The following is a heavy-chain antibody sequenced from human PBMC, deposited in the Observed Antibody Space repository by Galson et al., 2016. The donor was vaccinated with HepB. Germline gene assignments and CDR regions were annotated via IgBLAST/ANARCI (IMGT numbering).Heavy chain of an antibody. Sequence: PALVKPTQTLTLTCTFSGFSLSTSGEAVGWIRQPPGKALEWLALIYWDEDKRYSPSLKSRLTITKDTSKNQVVLTMTNVDPVDSATYYCAHALALYDIWSGYHSTRGHPYYYGMDVWGQGTTVTVSS. CDR1: GFSLSTSGEA. CDR3: AHALALYDIWSGYHSTRGHPYYYGMDV. V-gene: IGHV2-5*02. J-gene: IGHJ6*02. D-gene: IGHD3-3*01. CDR2: IYWDEDK.